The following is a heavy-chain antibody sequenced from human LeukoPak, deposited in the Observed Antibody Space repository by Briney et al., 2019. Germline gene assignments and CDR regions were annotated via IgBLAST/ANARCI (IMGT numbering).Heavy chain of an antibody. CDR1: GFTFSSYA. D-gene: IGHD5-12*01. CDR2: ISGSGGST. Sequence: PGGSLRLSCAAPGFTFSSYAMSWVRQAPGKGLEWVSAISGSGGSTYYADSVKGRFTISRDNSKNTLYLQMNSLRAEDTAVYYCAKDRRGYSGYALFEYWGQGTLVTVSS. CDR3: AKDRRGYSGYALFEY. J-gene: IGHJ4*02. V-gene: IGHV3-23*01.